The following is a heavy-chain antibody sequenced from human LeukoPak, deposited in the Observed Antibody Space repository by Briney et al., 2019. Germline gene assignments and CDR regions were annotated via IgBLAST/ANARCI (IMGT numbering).Heavy chain of an antibody. V-gene: IGHV3-48*01. CDR3: ARGSDTGTSRFDY. Sequence: GGSLRLSCAASGFSLRNYSMHWVRQAPGKGLEWVPAVSSSTTANYYADSVKGRFTISRDNARNSLYLQMSSLRADDTAVYYCARGSDTGTSRFDYWGQGTLVTVSS. J-gene: IGHJ4*02. CDR2: VSSSTTAN. D-gene: IGHD7-27*01. CDR1: GFSLRNYS.